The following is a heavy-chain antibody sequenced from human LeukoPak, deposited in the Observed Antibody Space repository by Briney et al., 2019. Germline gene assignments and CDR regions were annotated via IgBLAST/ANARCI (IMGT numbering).Heavy chain of an antibody. D-gene: IGHD3-9*01. Sequence: ASETLSLTCTVSGGSISSSSYYWGWIRQPPGKGPEWIGSIYYSGSTYYNPSLKSRVTISVDTSKNQFSLKLSSVTAADTAVYYCASFDWFLSSADYWGQGTLVTVSS. CDR1: GGSISSSSYY. J-gene: IGHJ4*02. V-gene: IGHV4-39*01. CDR2: IYYSGST. CDR3: ASFDWFLSSADY.